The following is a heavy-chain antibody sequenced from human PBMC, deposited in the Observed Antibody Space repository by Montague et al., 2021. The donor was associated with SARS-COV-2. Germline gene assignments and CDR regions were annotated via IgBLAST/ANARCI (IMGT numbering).Heavy chain of an antibody. V-gene: IGHV3-48*03. CDR2: ISTSAYTT. CDR3: TRDYRDVVGGGLDI. CDR1: GFTFSYYD. J-gene: IGHJ3*02. D-gene: IGHD3-16*02. Sequence: SLRLSCAASGFTFSYYDMNWVRQAPGKGLEWISSISTSAYTTSYAGSAKGRFTISRDNGKNSLYLQMNSLRVEDTAVYYCTRDYRDVVGGGLDIWGQGTKVTVSS.